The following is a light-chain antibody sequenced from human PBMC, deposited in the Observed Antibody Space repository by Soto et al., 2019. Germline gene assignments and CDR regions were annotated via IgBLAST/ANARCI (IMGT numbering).Light chain of an antibody. CDR3: QQANSLPIT. CDR2: AAS. J-gene: IGKJ5*01. CDR1: QTITSY. V-gene: IGKV1-39*01. Sequence: DIQMTQSPSSLSSSVGDRVTITFRASQTITSYLNWYQQKPGKAPKLLIYAASSLQSGVPSRFSGSGSGTDFTLTITSLQPEDFATYYCQQANSLPITFGQGTRL.